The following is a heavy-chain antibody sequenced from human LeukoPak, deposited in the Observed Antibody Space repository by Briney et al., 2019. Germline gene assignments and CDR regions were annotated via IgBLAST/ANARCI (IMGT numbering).Heavy chain of an antibody. Sequence: GGSLRLSCAASGFTFNNYGMHWVRQAPGKGLEWVAFIRYNGNNQYYADSVKGRFTISRDNAKNSLYLQMNSLRAEDTAVYYCAALGITMIGGVWGKGTTVTISS. D-gene: IGHD3-10*02. CDR2: IRYNGNNQ. CDR3: AALGITMIGGV. J-gene: IGHJ6*04. V-gene: IGHV3-30*02. CDR1: GFTFNNYG.